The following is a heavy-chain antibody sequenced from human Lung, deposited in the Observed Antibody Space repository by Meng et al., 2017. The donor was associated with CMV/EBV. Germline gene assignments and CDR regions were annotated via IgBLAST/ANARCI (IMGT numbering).Heavy chain of an antibody. V-gene: IGHV3-7*01. CDR2: INQDGSEK. Sequence: GESLKISCAASGFTFSSYWMSWVRQAPGKGLEWVANINQDGSEKYYVDSVEGRFTISRDNAKDSLYLQMNALRAEDTAVYYCARRPWGLDVWGQGTTVTGSS. CDR3: ARRPWGLDV. CDR1: GFTFSSYW. J-gene: IGHJ6*02.